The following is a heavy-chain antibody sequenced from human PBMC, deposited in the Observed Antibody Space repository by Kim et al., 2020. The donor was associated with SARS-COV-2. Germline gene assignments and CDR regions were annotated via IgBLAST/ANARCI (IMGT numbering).Heavy chain of an antibody. CDR3: ARVRDSSSWLDAFDI. J-gene: IGHJ3*02. Sequence: SETLSLTCTVSGGSVSSGSYYWSWIRQPPGKGLEWIGYIYYSGSTNYNPSLKSRVTISVDTSKNQFSLKLSSVTAEDTAVYYCARVRDSSSWLDAFDIWG. V-gene: IGHV4-61*01. CDR2: IYYSGST. D-gene: IGHD6-13*01. CDR1: GGSVSSGSYY.